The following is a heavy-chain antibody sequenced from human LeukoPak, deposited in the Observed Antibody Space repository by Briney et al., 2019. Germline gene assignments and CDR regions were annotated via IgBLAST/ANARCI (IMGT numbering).Heavy chain of an antibody. CDR1: GFTLSRYE. Sequence: GGSLRLSCAASGFTLSRYEFHWVHQAPGKGLEWVTLISYDGTNKYYADSVKGRFTISRDNSKNTLYLQMSSLRAEDTAVYYCARRSPELDYWGQGTLVTVSS. V-gene: IGHV3-30*04. CDR2: ISYDGTNK. CDR3: ARRSPELDY. J-gene: IGHJ4*02. D-gene: IGHD5-24*01.